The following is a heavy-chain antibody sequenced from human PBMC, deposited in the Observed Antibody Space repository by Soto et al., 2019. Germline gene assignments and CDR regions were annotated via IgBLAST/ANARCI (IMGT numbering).Heavy chain of an antibody. J-gene: IGHJ3*02. CDR3: ARDRVIYCGGDCYPPDGDAFDI. Sequence: QVQLVQSGAEVKKPGSSVKVSCKASGGTFSSYAISWVRQAPGQGLEWMGGIIPIFGTANYAQKFQGRVTITADKYTSTAYMELSSLRSEDTAVYYCARDRVIYCGGDCYPPDGDAFDIWGQGTMVTVSS. CDR2: IIPIFGTA. V-gene: IGHV1-69*06. D-gene: IGHD2-21*02. CDR1: GGTFSSYA.